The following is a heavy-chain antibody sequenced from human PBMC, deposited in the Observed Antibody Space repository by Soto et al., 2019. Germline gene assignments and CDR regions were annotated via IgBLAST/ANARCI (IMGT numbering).Heavy chain of an antibody. V-gene: IGHV1-69*06. D-gene: IGHD2-2*01. CDR2: IIPIFGTA. Sequence: SVKVSCKASGGTFSIYAISCVRQSGGQGLEWMGGIIPIFGTANYAQKFQGRVTITADKSTSTAYMELSSLRSEDTAVYYCARGTVPAALNWFDPWGQGTLVTVSS. CDR1: GGTFSIYA. CDR3: ARGTVPAALNWFDP. J-gene: IGHJ5*02.